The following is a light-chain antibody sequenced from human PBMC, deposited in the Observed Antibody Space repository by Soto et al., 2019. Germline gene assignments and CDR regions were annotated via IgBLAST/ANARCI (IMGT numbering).Light chain of an antibody. CDR1: QSVSSSN. CDR2: GAS. V-gene: IGKV3-20*01. J-gene: IGKJ1*01. Sequence: EIVLTQSPGTLSLSPGERATLSCRAIQSVSSSNLAWYQQKPGQAPRLLIYGASSRATDIPDRFSGSGSGTDFTVTISRLESEDFAVYCCQQYGSTPRTFGQGPKVEI. CDR3: QQYGSTPRT.